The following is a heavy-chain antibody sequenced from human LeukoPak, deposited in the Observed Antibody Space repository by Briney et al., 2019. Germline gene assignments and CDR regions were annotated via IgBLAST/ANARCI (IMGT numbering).Heavy chain of an antibody. Sequence: SETLSLTCTVSGGSISSYYWSWIRQPPGKGLEWIGYVSYTGSTNYNPSLQSRVTITVDRSKNQFSLKLSSVTAADTAVYYCARDQVVPAARPYMDVWGKGTTVTVSS. V-gene: IGHV4-59*12. CDR2: VSYTGST. CDR3: ARDQVVPAARPYMDV. CDR1: GGSISSYY. D-gene: IGHD2-2*01. J-gene: IGHJ6*03.